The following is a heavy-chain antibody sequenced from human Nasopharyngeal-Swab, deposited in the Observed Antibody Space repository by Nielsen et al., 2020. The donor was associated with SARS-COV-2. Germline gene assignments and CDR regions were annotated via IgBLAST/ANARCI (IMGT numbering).Heavy chain of an antibody. V-gene: IGHV1-46*01. CDR3: AREGGGEQGYSSGWHVIFTSNYYYYGMDV. J-gene: IGHJ6*02. CDR2: INPSGGST. CDR1: GYTFTSYY. D-gene: IGHD6-19*01. Sequence: SVKVSCKASGYTFTSYYMHWVRQAPGQGLEWMGIINPSGGSTSYAQKFQGRVTMTRDTSTSTVYMELSSLRSEDTAVYYCAREGGGEQGYSSGWHVIFTSNYYYYGMDVWGQGTTVTVSS.